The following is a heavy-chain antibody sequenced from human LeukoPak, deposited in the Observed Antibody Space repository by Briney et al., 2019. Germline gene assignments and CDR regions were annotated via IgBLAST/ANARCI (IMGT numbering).Heavy chain of an antibody. Sequence: GESLKISCKASGYDFPTYWIGWVRQMPGKGLEWMGIIYPSDSDTRYSPSFQGQVAISADMSASTAYLQWSSLKASDAAMYYCARRYSSGLFDAFDVWGQGTMVTVSS. J-gene: IGHJ3*01. CDR1: GYDFPTYW. V-gene: IGHV5-51*01. CDR3: ARRYSSGLFDAFDV. CDR2: IYPSDSDT. D-gene: IGHD6-19*01.